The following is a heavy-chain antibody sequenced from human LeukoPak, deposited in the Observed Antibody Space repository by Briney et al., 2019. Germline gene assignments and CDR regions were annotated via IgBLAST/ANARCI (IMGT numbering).Heavy chain of an antibody. CDR2: IYYSGNT. CDR1: AGSVSSDSYY. J-gene: IGHJ5*02. D-gene: IGHD4-17*01. CDR3: ARTTVMTTSFDP. Sequence: PSETLSLTCTVSAGSVSSDSYYWGWIRQPPGKGLEWIGTIYYSGNTYYNPSLKSRLTISVDTSKNQFSLKLSSVTAADTAVYYCARTTVMTTSFDPWGQGTLVTVSS. V-gene: IGHV4-39*07.